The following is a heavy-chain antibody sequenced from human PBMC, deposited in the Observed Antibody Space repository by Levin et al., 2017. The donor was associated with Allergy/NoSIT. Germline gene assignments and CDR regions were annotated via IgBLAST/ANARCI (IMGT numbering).Heavy chain of an antibody. CDR2: INPNSGGT. D-gene: IGHD6-13*01. Sequence: ASVKVSCKASGYTFTGYYMHWVRQAPGQGLEWMGWINPNSGGTNYAQKFQGWVTMTRDTSISTAYMELSRLRSDDTAVYYCARSDSSREDAFDIWGQGTMVTVSS. J-gene: IGHJ3*02. CDR1: GYTFTGYY. V-gene: IGHV1-2*04. CDR3: ARSDSSREDAFDI.